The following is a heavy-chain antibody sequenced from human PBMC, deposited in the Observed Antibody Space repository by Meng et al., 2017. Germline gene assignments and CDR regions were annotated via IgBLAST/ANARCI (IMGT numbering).Heavy chain of an antibody. D-gene: IGHD4-23*01. Sequence: VELVQSGVGVKRPVSSVKVSCKASGGTFSSYAISWVRQAPGQGLEWMGGIIPIFGTANYAQKFQGRVTITADKSTSTAYMELSSLRSEDTAVYYCARGVGYGGNSLYFDYWGQGTLVTVSS. CDR3: ARGVGYGGNSLYFDY. V-gene: IGHV1-69*06. J-gene: IGHJ4*02. CDR2: IIPIFGTA. CDR1: GGTFSSYA.